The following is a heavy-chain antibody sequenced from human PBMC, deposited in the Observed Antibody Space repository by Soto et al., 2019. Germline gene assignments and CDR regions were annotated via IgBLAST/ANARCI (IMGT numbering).Heavy chain of an antibody. J-gene: IGHJ5*02. V-gene: IGHV1-3*01. CDR3: ARYSVATMPHH. D-gene: IGHD5-12*01. Sequence: ASVKVSCKASGYTFTNYAIHWVRQAPGQRLEWMGWINAGNGNTKYSQKFQGRVTITRDTSASTAYMELSSLRPEDTAVYYCARYSVATMPHHWGKGTLVTVS. CDR1: GYTFTNYA. CDR2: INAGNGNT.